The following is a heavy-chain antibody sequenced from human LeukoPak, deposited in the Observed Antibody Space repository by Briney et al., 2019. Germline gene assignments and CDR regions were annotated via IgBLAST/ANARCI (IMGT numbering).Heavy chain of an antibody. J-gene: IGHJ4*02. CDR1: GDSVSTAIG. CDR2: TYYHSNWYN. D-gene: IGHD5-24*01. V-gene: IGHV6-1*01. CDR3: ARGWLQSGFDC. Sequence: SQTLSLTCAISGDSVSTAIGWNWIRQSPSRGLEWLGRTYYHSNWYNHYAVSVKSRITINPDTSKNHFSLQLNSVTPEDTAVYYCARGWLQSGFDCWGQGTLATVSS.